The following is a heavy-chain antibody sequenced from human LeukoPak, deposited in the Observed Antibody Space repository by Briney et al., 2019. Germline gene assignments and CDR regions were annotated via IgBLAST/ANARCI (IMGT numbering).Heavy chain of an antibody. J-gene: IGHJ1*01. CDR3: ATSPIRYCSGGSCYSGVPDFQH. CDR1: GYTLTELS. Sequence: ASVKVSCKVSGYTLTELSMPWVRQAPGKGLEWMGGFDPEEGETIYAQKFQGRVTMTEDTSTDTAYMELSSLRSEDTAVYYCATSPIRYCSGGSCYSGVPDFQHWGQGTLVTVSS. CDR2: FDPEEGET. V-gene: IGHV1-24*01. D-gene: IGHD2-15*01.